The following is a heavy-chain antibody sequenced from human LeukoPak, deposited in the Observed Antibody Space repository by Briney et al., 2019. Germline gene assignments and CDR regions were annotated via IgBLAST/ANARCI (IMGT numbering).Heavy chain of an antibody. CDR3: ARKENVYYYFDY. CDR1: GYSITSSSW. V-gene: IGHV4-28*01. Sequence: SDTLSLTCAVSGYSITSSSWWGWIRQPPGQGLEWIGYIYHSGTTYYNPSLQSRVTMSVDTSKNQFSLKLSSVTAVDTAVYYCARKENVYYYFDYWGQGTLVTVSS. D-gene: IGHD3-10*01. CDR2: IYHSGTT. J-gene: IGHJ4*02.